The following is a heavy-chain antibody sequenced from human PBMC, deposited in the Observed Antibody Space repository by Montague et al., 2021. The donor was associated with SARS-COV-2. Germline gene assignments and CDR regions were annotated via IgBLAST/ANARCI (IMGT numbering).Heavy chain of an antibody. CDR3: ARVPDSGTYWSGGY. Sequence: SETLSLTCTVSGGSISSTSYYWGWVRQPPGKGLEWIGSIYHSGSAYYNPSLKSRVTISIDTSENQFSLKLSSVTAADTAVYYCARVPDSGTYWSGGYWGQGTLVTVSS. CDR2: IYHSGSA. CDR1: GGSISSTSYY. D-gene: IGHD1-26*01. J-gene: IGHJ4*02. V-gene: IGHV4-39*07.